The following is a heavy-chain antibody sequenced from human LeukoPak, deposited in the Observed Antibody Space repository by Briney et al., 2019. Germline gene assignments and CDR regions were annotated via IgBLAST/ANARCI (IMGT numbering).Heavy chain of an antibody. J-gene: IGHJ4*02. CDR2: INPNSGGT. D-gene: IGHD3-22*01. Sequence: ASVKVSCKASGYTFTSYDINWVRQAPGQGLEWMGWINPNSGGTNYAQKFQGRVTMTRDTSISTAYMELSRLRSDDTAVYYCARGYYDSSGYPHWGQGTLVTVSS. CDR1: GYTFTSYD. CDR3: ARGYYDSSGYPH. V-gene: IGHV1-2*02.